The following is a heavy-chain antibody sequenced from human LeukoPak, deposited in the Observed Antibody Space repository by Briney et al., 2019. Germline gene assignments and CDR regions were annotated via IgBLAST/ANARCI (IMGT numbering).Heavy chain of an antibody. V-gene: IGHV4-59*01. CDR2: IYYSGST. CDR3: ARSAAPSLYSGSYYNAFDI. D-gene: IGHD1-26*01. J-gene: IGHJ3*02. Sequence: SETLSLTCTVSGGSISSYYWSWIRQPPGKGLEWIGYIYYSGSTNYNPSLKSRVTISVDTSKNQFSLKLSSVTAADTAVYYCARSAAPSLYSGSYYNAFDIWGQGTMVTVSS. CDR1: GGSISSYY.